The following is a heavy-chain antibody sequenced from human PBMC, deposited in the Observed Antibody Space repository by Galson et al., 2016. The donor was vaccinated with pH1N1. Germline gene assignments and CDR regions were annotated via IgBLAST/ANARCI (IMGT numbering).Heavy chain of an antibody. CDR1: GNTFTTYG. J-gene: IGHJ5*01. CDR2: IGSYNGNR. CDR3: ARDEYYDSNGSWGDS. V-gene: IGHV1-18*01. D-gene: IGHD3-22*01. Sequence: SVKVSCKASGNTFTTYGITWVRQAPGQGLEWMGWIGSYNGNRNYAQKFQGRVTMTTDTSTNTAYMELRDLRSDDTAVYYCARDEYYDSNGSWGDSWGQGTLVTVSS.